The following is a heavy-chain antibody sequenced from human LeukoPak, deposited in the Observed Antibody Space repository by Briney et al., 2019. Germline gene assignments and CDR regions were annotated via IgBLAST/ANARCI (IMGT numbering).Heavy chain of an antibody. J-gene: IGHJ6*03. CDR2: IIPIFGTA. CDR3: ARVDTAMGSGRYYYYMDV. V-gene: IGHV1-69*13. Sequence: SVKVSCKASGGTFSSYAISWVRQAPGQGLEWMGGIIPIFGTANYAQKFQGRVTITADESTSTAYLELSSLRSEDTAVYYCARVDTAMGSGRYYYYMDVWGKGTTITVS. D-gene: IGHD5-18*01. CDR1: GGTFSSYA.